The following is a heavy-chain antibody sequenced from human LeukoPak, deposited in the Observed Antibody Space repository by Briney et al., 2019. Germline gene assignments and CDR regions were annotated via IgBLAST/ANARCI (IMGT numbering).Heavy chain of an antibody. Sequence: SVKVSCKTSGGTFSSYAISWVRQAPGQGLEWMGGIIPIFGTANYAQKFQGRVTITSDESTSTAYMELSSLRSEDTAVHYCARGGDSSGYYCVYWGQGTLVTVSS. CDR1: GGTFSSYA. D-gene: IGHD3-22*01. CDR2: IIPIFGTA. J-gene: IGHJ4*02. CDR3: ARGGDSSGYYCVY. V-gene: IGHV1-69*13.